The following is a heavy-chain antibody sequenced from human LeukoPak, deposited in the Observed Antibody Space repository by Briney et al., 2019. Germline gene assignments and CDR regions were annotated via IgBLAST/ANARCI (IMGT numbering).Heavy chain of an antibody. V-gene: IGHV4-34*01. CDR3: ARGIREQWLVRGQRWFDY. D-gene: IGHD6-19*01. CDR2: INHSGST. CDR1: GGSISSYY. J-gene: IGHJ4*02. Sequence: PSETLSLTCTVSGGSISSYYWSWIRQPPGKGLEWIGEINHSGSTNYNPSLKSRVTISVDTSKNQFSLKLSSVTAADTAVYYCARGIREQWLVRGQRWFDYWGQGTLVIVSS.